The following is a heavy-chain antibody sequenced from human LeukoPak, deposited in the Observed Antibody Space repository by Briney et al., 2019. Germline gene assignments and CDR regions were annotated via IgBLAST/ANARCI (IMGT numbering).Heavy chain of an antibody. Sequence: GGSLRLSCAASGFTFGGYAMSWVRQAPGKGLEWVSTISGSGISTYYADSVKGRFTISRDISRNTLFLQMNSLRAGDTAVYYCAKGIIAAPGTFDCWGQGTLVTVSS. J-gene: IGHJ4*02. V-gene: IGHV3-23*01. CDR3: AKGIIAAPGTFDC. CDR1: GFTFGGYA. D-gene: IGHD6-13*01. CDR2: ISGSGIST.